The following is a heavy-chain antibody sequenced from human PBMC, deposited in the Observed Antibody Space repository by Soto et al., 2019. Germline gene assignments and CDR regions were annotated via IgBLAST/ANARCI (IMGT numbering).Heavy chain of an antibody. J-gene: IGHJ4*02. D-gene: IGHD3-22*01. CDR2: IYYSGYT. V-gene: IGHV4-39*01. CDR1: GGSISSSSYY. CDR3: ARLVYDSSGYRPG. Sequence: QLQLQESGPGLVKPSETLSLTCTVSGGSISSSSYYWGWIRQPPGKGLEWIGNIYYSGYTYYNPSLKRRVTISVATSKNQFSLKLSSVTAADTAVYYCARLVYDSSGYRPGWGQGTLVTVSS.